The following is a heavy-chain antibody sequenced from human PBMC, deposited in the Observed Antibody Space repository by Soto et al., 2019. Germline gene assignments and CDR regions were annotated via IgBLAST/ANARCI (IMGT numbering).Heavy chain of an antibody. D-gene: IGHD3-3*01. CDR3: AKDPNYDFWSGPNPYFDY. Sequence: GGSLRLSCGASGFTFSSYAMSWVRQAPGKGLEWVSAISGSGGSTYYADSVKGRFTISRDNSKNTLYLQMNSLRAEDTAVYYCAKDPNYDFWSGPNPYFDYWGQGTLVTVSS. V-gene: IGHV3-23*01. J-gene: IGHJ4*02. CDR2: ISGSGGST. CDR1: GFTFSSYA.